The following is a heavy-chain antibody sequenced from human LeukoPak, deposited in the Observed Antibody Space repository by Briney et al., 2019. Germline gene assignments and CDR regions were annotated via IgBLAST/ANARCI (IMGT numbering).Heavy chain of an antibody. Sequence: ASVKVSCKASGYTFTSYYMHWVRQAPGQGLEWMGIINPSGGSTSYAQKFQGRVTMTRDTSTSTVYMELSSLRSEDTAVYYCARGYCGGDCYDAFDIWGQGTMVTVSS. CDR3: ARGYCGGDCYDAFDI. CDR2: INPSGGST. CDR1: GYTFTSYY. V-gene: IGHV1-46*01. D-gene: IGHD2-21*02. J-gene: IGHJ3*02.